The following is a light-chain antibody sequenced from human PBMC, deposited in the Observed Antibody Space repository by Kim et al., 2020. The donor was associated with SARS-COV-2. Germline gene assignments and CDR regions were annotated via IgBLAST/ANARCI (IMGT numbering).Light chain of an antibody. V-gene: IGKV1-5*01. CDR3: QQYFTYSHT. J-gene: IGKJ2*01. CDR2: DAS. Sequence: SASVGDRVAITCRASQSVIGWLAWYQQKPGKVPKLLIYDASSLRSGVPSRFSGSGSGTEFTLTISSLQPDDFATYYCQQYFTYSHTFGQGTKLEI. CDR1: QSVIGW.